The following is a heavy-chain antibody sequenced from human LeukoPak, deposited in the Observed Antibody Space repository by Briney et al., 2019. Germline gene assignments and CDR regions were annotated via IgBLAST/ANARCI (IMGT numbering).Heavy chain of an antibody. CDR3: ARRGGSGVRGDYYFDY. CDR2: IDYSGGV. Sequence: SETLSLTCTVSGGSISSSNSFWGWIRQPPGKGLEWIASIDYSGGVYYNPSLKSRVTISVDTSKNQFSLKVNTVTAADTAVYYCARRGGSGVRGDYYFDYWGQGTLVTVSS. V-gene: IGHV4-39*01. J-gene: IGHJ4*02. CDR1: GGSISSSNSF. D-gene: IGHD3-10*01.